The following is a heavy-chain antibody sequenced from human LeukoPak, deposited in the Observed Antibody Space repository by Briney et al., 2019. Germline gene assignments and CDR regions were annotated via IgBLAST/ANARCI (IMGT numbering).Heavy chain of an antibody. CDR1: GYTFTGYY. D-gene: IGHD3-22*01. CDR2: INPNSGGT. CDR3: ARGGPQYYYDSSGYYYL. J-gene: IGHJ4*02. Sequence: GASVKVSCKASGYTFTGYYMHWVRQAPGQGLEGMGWINPNSGGTNYAQKFQGRVTMTRDTSISTAYMELSRLRSDDTAVYYCARGGPQYYYDSSGYYYLWGQGTLVTVSS. V-gene: IGHV1-2*02.